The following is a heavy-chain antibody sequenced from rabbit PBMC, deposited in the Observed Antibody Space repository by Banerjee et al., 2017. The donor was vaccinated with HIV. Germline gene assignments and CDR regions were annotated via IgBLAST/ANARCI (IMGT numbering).Heavy chain of an antibody. D-gene: IGHD5-1*01. Sequence: QEHLEESGGDLVKPEGSLTLTCTASGFSFSNKYVMCWVRQAPGKGLEWIACINTSSGNTVYATWAKGRFTISKTSWTTVTLQMTSLTAADTATYFCARAYVDGSVGVWNLWGQGTLVTVS. J-gene: IGHJ4*01. CDR2: INTSSGNT. V-gene: IGHV1S45*01. CDR1: GFSFSNKYV. CDR3: ARAYVDGSVGVWNL.